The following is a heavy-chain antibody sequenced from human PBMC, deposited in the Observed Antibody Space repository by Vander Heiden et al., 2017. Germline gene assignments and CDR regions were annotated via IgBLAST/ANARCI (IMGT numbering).Heavy chain of an antibody. D-gene: IGHD3-22*01. CDR3: ARRNHYNDGSGPR. V-gene: IGHV4-39*01. CDR2: FYVGGDT. Sequence: QLHLQESGPGLVKPSETLTLTCTVSGDSISSSNYYWVWIRQPPGKGLEWVGSFYVGGDTYYNSSLKSRVTVSVDTSKTQLSLRLTSVIAADTAVYYCARRNHYNDGSGPRWGQGTLVTVSS. CDR1: GDSISSSNYY. J-gene: IGHJ4*02.